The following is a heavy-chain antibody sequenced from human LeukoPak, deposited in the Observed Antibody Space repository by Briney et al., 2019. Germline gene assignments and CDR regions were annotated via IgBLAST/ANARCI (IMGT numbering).Heavy chain of an antibody. CDR3: AGLPAYYYDTSGFYFDY. J-gene: IGHJ4*02. CDR1: GFSFRDRY. CDR2: ISPNSDNI. D-gene: IGHD3-22*01. V-gene: IGHV3-11*04. Sequence: GGSLRLSCAATGFSFRDRYMSWIRQAPGKGMEWVAYISPNSDNIHYADSVKGRFTISRDNAKNSLFLQVNSLRAEDTAVYYCAGLPAYYYDTSGFYFDYWGQGTLVTVSS.